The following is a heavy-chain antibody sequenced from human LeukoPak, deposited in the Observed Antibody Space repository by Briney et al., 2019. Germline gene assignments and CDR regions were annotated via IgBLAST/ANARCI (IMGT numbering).Heavy chain of an antibody. CDR3: AKNRDSSDYPRDFDY. Sequence: PGGSLRLSCAAFRFTFSSYGMHWVRQTPGKGLEWVAFIRHDGSYQQYADSVKGRFTVSRDNSKDMVYLQMNSLRTEDTAVYYCAKNRDSSDYPRDFDYWGQGTLVTVSS. V-gene: IGHV3-30*02. D-gene: IGHD3-22*01. CDR1: RFTFSSYG. CDR2: IRHDGSYQ. J-gene: IGHJ4*02.